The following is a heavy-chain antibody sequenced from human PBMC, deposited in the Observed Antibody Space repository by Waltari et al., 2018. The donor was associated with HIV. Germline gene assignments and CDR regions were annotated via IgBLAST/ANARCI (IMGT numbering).Heavy chain of an antibody. J-gene: IGHJ4*02. D-gene: IGHD3-22*01. CDR2: INPNSGDT. Sequence: QVQLVQSGAEVKKPGASVKISCKGSGYSVIAYSIHWVRQAPGQGLEWMGWINPNSGDTKYAQKFQGRVSMTRDTSISTAYMDLSGLTSDDTAVYYCARAPTSGYTKAGGYWGQGTLVTVSS. CDR3: ARAPTSGYTKAGGY. CDR1: GYSVIAYS. V-gene: IGHV1-2*02.